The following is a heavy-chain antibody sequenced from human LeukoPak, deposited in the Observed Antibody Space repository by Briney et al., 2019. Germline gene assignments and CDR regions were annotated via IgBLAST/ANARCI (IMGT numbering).Heavy chain of an antibody. D-gene: IGHD3-10*01. Sequence: GGSLRLSCAASGFTFSSYWMHWVRQAPGKGLVWVSVINNDGSGTNYADSVKGRSTISRDNAKNTLYLQMTSLGAEDTAVYYCVRGGLGHAMDVWGQGTTVTVFS. CDR3: VRGGLGHAMDV. V-gene: IGHV3-74*01. J-gene: IGHJ6*02. CDR2: INNDGSGT. CDR1: GFTFSSYW.